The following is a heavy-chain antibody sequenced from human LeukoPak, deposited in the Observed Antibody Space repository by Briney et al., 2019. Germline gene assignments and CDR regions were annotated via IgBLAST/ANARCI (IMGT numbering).Heavy chain of an antibody. V-gene: IGHV1-2*06. CDR3: AKNSSSWYYY. Sequence: GASVKVSCKASGYTFTGYYIHWVRQAPGQGLEWMGRINPNSGGTNYAQKFPGRVTMTRDTSISTAYMELSRLRSEDTAVYYCAKNSSSWYYYWGQGTLVTVSS. J-gene: IGHJ4*02. D-gene: IGHD6-13*01. CDR2: INPNSGGT. CDR1: GYTFTGYY.